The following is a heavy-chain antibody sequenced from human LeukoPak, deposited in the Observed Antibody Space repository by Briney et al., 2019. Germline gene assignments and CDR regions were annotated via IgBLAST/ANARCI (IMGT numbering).Heavy chain of an antibody. CDR2: ISGSGDNA. CDR1: GFTFNNHA. V-gene: IGHV3-23*01. CDR3: TKDFRGSGYFFDY. Sequence: GGSLRLSCVVSGFTFNNHAMSWVRQAPGKGLEWVSAISGSGDNAFYAGSVRGRFTISRDNSKNTLYLQMDSLRAEDTAIYYCTKDFRGSGYFFDYWGQGTPVTVSS. D-gene: IGHD3-10*01. J-gene: IGHJ4*02.